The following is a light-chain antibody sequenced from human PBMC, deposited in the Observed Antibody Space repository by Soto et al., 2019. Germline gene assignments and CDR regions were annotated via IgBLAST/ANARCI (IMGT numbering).Light chain of an antibody. CDR1: QSISSW. V-gene: IGKV1-5*03. CDR2: KAS. Sequence: DIQMTQSPSTLSASVGDRVTINCRASQSISSWLAWYQQKPGKAPKLLIYKASGLESGVPSRFSGSGSGTDFTLTISSLQPDDFATYYCQQYNSYSPLTFGGGTKVEIK. J-gene: IGKJ4*01. CDR3: QQYNSYSPLT.